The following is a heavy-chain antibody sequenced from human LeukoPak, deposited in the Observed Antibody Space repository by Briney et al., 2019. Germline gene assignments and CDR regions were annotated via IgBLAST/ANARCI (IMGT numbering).Heavy chain of an antibody. J-gene: IGHJ4*02. D-gene: IGHD3-10*01. Sequence: KPSQTLSLTCTVSGGSNSSGDYYWSWIRQPPGKGLEWIGYIYYSGSTYYNPSLKSRVTISVDTSKNQFSLKLSSVTAADTAVYYCAREGEYYGSGSYYNPPGDWGQGTLVTVSS. CDR1: GGSNSSGDYY. CDR3: AREGEYYGSGSYYNPPGD. V-gene: IGHV4-30-4*01. CDR2: IYYSGST.